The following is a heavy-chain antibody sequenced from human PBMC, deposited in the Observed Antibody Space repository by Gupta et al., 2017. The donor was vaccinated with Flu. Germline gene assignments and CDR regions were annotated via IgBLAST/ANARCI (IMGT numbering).Heavy chain of an antibody. J-gene: IGHJ4*02. CDR1: GVTFSAYA. CDR2: IIPVFGPT. V-gene: IGHV1-69*01. CDR3: ARKGGGHCSGGTCYSFDY. D-gene: IGHD2-15*01. Sequence: QVQLVQSGAEVKKPGSAAKVSCQASGVTFSAYANNWVRRAPGQGLEWMGGIIPVFGPTKYEQKFQGRVTITADESTNTAYLELSSLRSEDTAVDSCARKGGGHCSGGTCYSFDYWGQGTLVTVSS.